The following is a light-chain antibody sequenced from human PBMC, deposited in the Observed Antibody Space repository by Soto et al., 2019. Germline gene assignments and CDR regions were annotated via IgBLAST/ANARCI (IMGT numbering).Light chain of an antibody. Sequence: EIVMTQSPATLSVSPGERATLSCRASQSVSVNLACYQQKPGQPPRLLIYGASTRATGIPARFSGSGSGTEFTLTINSLQSEDFAVYYCHQFGDSPQTFGQGTTVEV. CDR1: QSVSVN. V-gene: IGKV3-15*01. CDR2: GAS. J-gene: IGKJ1*01. CDR3: HQFGDSPQT.